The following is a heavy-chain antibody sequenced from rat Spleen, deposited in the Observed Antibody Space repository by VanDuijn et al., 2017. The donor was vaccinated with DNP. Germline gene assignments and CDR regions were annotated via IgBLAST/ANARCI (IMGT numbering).Heavy chain of an antibody. CDR3: VRHGDHGYNSVWYWYFDF. D-gene: IGHD1-4*01. CDR2: IIYDGTRT. V-gene: IGHV5S10*01. J-gene: IGHJ1*01. CDR1: GFTFSDYN. Sequence: EVQLVESGGGLVQPGRSLKLSCAASGFTFSDYNMAWVRQAPKKGLEWVATIIYDGTRTYYRDSVKGRFTVSREDAKTTLYLQMDSLRSEDTATYLCVRHGDHGYNSVWYWYFDFWGPGTMVTVSS.